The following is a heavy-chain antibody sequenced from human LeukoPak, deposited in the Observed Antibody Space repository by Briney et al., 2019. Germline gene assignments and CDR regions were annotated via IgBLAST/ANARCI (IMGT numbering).Heavy chain of an antibody. CDR2: ISSSGST. CDR1: GGSISSYY. D-gene: IGHD1-1*01. J-gene: IGHJ5*02. V-gene: IGHV4-59*01. CDR3: AREGTAGTNLNWFDP. Sequence: SETLSLTCTVSGGSISSYYWSWIRQPPGKGLEWIGYISSSGSTNFNPSLKSRVTISVDTSKSQFSLKLSSVTAADTAVYYCAREGTAGTNLNWFDPWGQGTLVTVSS.